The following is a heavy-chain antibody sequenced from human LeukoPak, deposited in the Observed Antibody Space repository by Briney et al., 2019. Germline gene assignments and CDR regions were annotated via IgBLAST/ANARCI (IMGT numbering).Heavy chain of an antibody. V-gene: IGHV3-33*01. CDR1: GFTFNTYG. J-gene: IGHJ4*03. CDR2: MRSDGSDI. CDR3: ARDQSPKWGSGERYFDY. Sequence: PGKSLRLSCEASGFTFNTYGMHTVRQAPGKGLEWVAVMRSDGSDIYYADSVKGRFTISRDNSKNTLYLQMNSLRAEDTAVYYCARDQSPKWGSGERYFDYWGQGTLVTVSS. D-gene: IGHD7-27*01.